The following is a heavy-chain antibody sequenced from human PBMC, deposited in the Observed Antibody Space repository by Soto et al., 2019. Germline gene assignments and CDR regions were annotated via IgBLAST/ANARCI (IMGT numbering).Heavy chain of an antibody. J-gene: IGHJ5*01. CDR3: AREGGSDSRAPKNDWFDT. Sequence: QVQLVQSGDEVKNPGASVKVSCKPSGYTFTDYHIHWVRQAPGQGLEFMGWINANNGGAGSAQQFQGRLTVTRDTSIITCYMELSNQRSDHTAVYFCAREGGSDSRAPKNDWFDTWVHGTRVTVSS. D-gene: IGHD6-25*01. CDR2: INANNGGA. CDR1: GYTFTDYH. V-gene: IGHV1-2*02.